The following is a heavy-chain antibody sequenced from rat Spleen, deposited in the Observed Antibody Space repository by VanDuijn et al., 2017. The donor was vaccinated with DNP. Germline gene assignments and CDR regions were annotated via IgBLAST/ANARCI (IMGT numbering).Heavy chain of an antibody. Sequence: QVQLKESGPGLVQPSQTLSLTCTVSGFSFTDYSVHWVRQPPGEVLEWIAAISVGGNTYYNSALKSRLRISRDTSKSQVFLKMNSLQTEDTAIYYCTRYSSYLGYAMDAWGQGTSVTVSS. J-gene: IGHJ4*01. CDR3: TRYSSYLGYAMDA. D-gene: IGHD1-2*01. CDR2: ISVGGNT. CDR1: GFSFTDYS. V-gene: IGHV2-19*01.